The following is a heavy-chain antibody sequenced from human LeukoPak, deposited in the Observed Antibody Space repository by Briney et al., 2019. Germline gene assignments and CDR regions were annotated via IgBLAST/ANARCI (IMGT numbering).Heavy chain of an antibody. CDR3: ARRYSSGWFGGAFDI. J-gene: IGHJ3*02. V-gene: IGHV1-18*01. CDR1: GYTFTSYG. D-gene: IGHD6-19*01. Sequence: ASVKVSCKASGYTFTSYGISWVRQAPGQGLEWMGWISAYNGNTNYAQKLQGRVTMTTDTSTSTAYMELRSLRSDDTAVYYCARRYSSGWFGGAFDIWGQRTMVTVSS. CDR2: ISAYNGNT.